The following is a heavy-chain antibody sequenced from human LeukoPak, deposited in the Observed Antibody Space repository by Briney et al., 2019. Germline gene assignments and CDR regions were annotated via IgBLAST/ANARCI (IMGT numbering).Heavy chain of an antibody. V-gene: IGHV4-59*01. CDR3: ARVVWRYYGSGRYYSGYYYYYMDV. Sequence: SGTLSLTCTVSGGSISSYNWSGIRRPPGKGLEWIGYIYYSGSTNYNPSLKSRVTISVDTSQNQLSLELSSVTAADTAVYYCARVVWRYYGSGRYYSGYYYYYMDVWGKGTTVTISS. CDR1: GGSISSYN. D-gene: IGHD3-10*01. J-gene: IGHJ6*03. CDR2: IYYSGST.